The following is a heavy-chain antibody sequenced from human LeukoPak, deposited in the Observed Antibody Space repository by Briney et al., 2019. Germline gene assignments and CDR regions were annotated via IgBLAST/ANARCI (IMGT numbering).Heavy chain of an antibody. J-gene: IGHJ4*02. Sequence: PWETLSLTCTVSGGSMRGSSYSWGWIRQPPGKGLEWIGSLCYSGNSYYNLSLKSRVTISVDTSENQCSLNLRSVTAADTAVYFCARRKGNSDYFDFWGQGTLGTVSS. CDR2: LCYSGNS. V-gene: IGHV4-39*01. D-gene: IGHD4-23*01. CDR1: GGSMRGSSYS. CDR3: ARRKGNSDYFDF.